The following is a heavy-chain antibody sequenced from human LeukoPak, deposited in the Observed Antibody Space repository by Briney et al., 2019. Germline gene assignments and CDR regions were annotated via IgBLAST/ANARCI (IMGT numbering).Heavy chain of an antibody. CDR2: IKHDGSER. CDR3: ARVRYTSTWYPADY. V-gene: IGHV3-7*01. Sequence: GGSLRLSCAASGFTFSNAWMTWVRQAPGKGLEWVANIKHDGSERYYVDSVKGRFTISRDNAKTSLYLQMNSLRAGDAAIYYCARVRYTSTWYPADYWGQGTLVTVSS. J-gene: IGHJ4*02. CDR1: GFTFSNAW. D-gene: IGHD6-13*01.